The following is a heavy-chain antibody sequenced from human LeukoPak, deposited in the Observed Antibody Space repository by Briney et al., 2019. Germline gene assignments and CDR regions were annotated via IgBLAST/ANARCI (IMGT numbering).Heavy chain of an antibody. V-gene: IGHV3-30*18. Sequence: GGSLRLSCAASGFTFSSYGMHWVRQAPGKGLEWVAVISYDGSNKYYADSVKGRFTISRDNSKNTLYLQMNSLRAEDTAVYYCAKDIGYWLPGDYWGQGTLVTVSS. J-gene: IGHJ4*02. D-gene: IGHD3-9*01. CDR3: AKDIGYWLPGDY. CDR2: ISYDGSNK. CDR1: GFTFSSYG.